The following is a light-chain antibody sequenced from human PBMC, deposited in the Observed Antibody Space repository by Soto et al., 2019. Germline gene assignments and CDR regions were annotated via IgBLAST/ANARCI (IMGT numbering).Light chain of an antibody. J-gene: IGKJ1*01. V-gene: IGKV1-33*01. CDR2: GAS. CDR1: QDITNY. Sequence: DIQMTQSPSSLSASVGDRVTITCQASQDITNYLNWYQQKPGKAPKLLIYGASNLETGVPSRFSGSGSGTDFTFTISSLQPEDIGTYYCQQSGTFGQGTKVEIK. CDR3: QQSGT.